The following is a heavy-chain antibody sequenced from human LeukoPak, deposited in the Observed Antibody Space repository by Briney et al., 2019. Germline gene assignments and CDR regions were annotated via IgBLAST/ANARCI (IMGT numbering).Heavy chain of an antibody. D-gene: IGHD2-21*01. J-gene: IGHJ6*02. Sequence: SVKVSCKASGFTFTSSAMQWVRQARGQRLEWIGWIVVGSGNTNYAQKFQERVTITRDMSTSTAYMELSSLRSEDTAVYYCAAGVKYSSVMDVWGQGTTVTVSS. V-gene: IGHV1-58*02. CDR1: GFTFTSSA. CDR3: AAGVKYSSVMDV. CDR2: IVVGSGNT.